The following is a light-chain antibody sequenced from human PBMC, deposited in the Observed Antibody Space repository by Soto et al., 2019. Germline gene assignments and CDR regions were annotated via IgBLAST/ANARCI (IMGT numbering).Light chain of an antibody. CDR3: SSYAGNNNLV. V-gene: IGLV2-8*01. Sequence: QSALTQPPSASGSPGQSVTISCTGTSSDVGAYNYVSWYQQHPGKAPKLMIFEVSKRPSGVPDRFSGSKSGNTASQTVSGLQAEDEADYYCSSYAGNNNLVFGGGTKLTVL. CDR2: EVS. CDR1: SSDVGAYNY. J-gene: IGLJ3*02.